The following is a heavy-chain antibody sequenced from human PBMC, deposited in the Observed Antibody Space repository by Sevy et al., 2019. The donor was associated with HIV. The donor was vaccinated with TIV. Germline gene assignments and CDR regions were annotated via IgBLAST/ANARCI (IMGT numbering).Heavy chain of an antibody. CDR1: GFTFSSYA. V-gene: IGHV3-23*01. Sequence: GGSLRLSCAAAGFTFSSYAMSWVRQAPGKGLEWVSAISGSGGSTYYADSVKGRFTISRDNSKNTLYLQMNSLRAEDTAVYYCAKESPGYNYDSSGSLDYWGQGTLVTVSS. CDR2: ISGSGGST. CDR3: AKESPGYNYDSSGSLDY. J-gene: IGHJ4*02. D-gene: IGHD3-22*01.